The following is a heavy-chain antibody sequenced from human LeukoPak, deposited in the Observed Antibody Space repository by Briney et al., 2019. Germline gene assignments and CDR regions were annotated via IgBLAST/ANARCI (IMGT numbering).Heavy chain of an antibody. J-gene: IGHJ4*02. D-gene: IGHD5-12*01. CDR2: ISTSGSTI. Sequence: GGSLRLSCAASGFPFNDSYMSWIRQAPGKGLEWVSYISTSGSTIYYADSVKGRFTISRDNAKNSLYLQMNSLRAEDTAMYYCARRIVATKAYYFDYWGQGTLVTVSS. CDR3: ARRIVATKAYYFDY. V-gene: IGHV3-11*01. CDR1: GFPFNDSY.